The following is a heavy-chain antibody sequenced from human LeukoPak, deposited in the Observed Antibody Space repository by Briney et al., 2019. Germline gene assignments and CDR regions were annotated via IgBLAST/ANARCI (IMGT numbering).Heavy chain of an antibody. CDR3: ARDWVRATVRFDY. Sequence: GASVKVSCKASGYTFTGYYMHWVRQAPGQGLEWMGRINPNSGGTNYAQKFQGRVTMTRDTSISTAYMELSRLRSDDTAVYYCARDWVRATVRFDYWGQGTLVTVSS. V-gene: IGHV1-2*06. D-gene: IGHD4-17*01. J-gene: IGHJ4*02. CDR2: INPNSGGT. CDR1: GYTFTGYY.